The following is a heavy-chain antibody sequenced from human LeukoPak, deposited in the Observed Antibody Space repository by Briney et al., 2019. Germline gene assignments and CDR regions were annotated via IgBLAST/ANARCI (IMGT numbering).Heavy chain of an antibody. Sequence: GRSLRLSCAASGFTFDDYAMHWVRQAPGKGLEWVSGISWNSGSIGYADSVKGRFTISRDNAKNVLYLQMNSLRPEDTALYYCAKDLSSAITSALVLDVWGQGTTV. D-gene: IGHD3-22*01. CDR2: ISWNSGSI. J-gene: IGHJ6*02. CDR1: GFTFDDYA. CDR3: AKDLSSAITSALVLDV. V-gene: IGHV3-9*01.